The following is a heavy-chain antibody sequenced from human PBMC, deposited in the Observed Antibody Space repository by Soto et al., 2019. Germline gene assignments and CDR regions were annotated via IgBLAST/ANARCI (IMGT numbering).Heavy chain of an antibody. J-gene: IGHJ1*01. CDR1: GGTFSSYA. CDR3: ARDLRGQQWLVVCFQH. D-gene: IGHD6-19*01. Sequence: QVQLVQSGAEVKKPGSSVKVSCKSSGGTFSSYAISWGRQAPGQGLEWMGGIIPIFGTANYAQTFQARVTITAEDYTSTAYMELSSLRSEDTAVYYCARDLRGQQWLVVCFQHWGQGTLVTVSS. CDR2: IIPIFGTA. V-gene: IGHV1-69*01.